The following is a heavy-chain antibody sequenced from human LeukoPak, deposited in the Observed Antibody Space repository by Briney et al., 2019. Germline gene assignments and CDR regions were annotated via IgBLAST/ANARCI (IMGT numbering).Heavy chain of an antibody. CDR1: GFTFSSYS. V-gene: IGHV3-21*01. Sequence: PGGSLRLSCAASGFTFSSYSMNWVRQAPGKGLEWVSSISSSSSYIYYADSVKSRFTISRDNAKNSLYLQMNSLRAEDTAVYYCARDLVVATGVDYYYYMDVWGKGTTVTVSS. CDR2: ISSSSSYI. CDR3: ARDLVVATGVDYYYYMDV. J-gene: IGHJ6*03. D-gene: IGHD5-12*01.